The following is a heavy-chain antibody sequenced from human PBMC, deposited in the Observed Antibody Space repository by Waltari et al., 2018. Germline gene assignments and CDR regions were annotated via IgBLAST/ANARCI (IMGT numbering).Heavy chain of an antibody. V-gene: IGHV3-53*01. CDR1: GFTVRSNY. D-gene: IGHD3-22*01. J-gene: IGHJ3*02. CDR2: IYSGCST. Sequence: EVQLVESGGGLIQPGGSLRLSCAASGFTVRSNYMSCVSQAPGKGLGWVSVIYSGCSTYYADSVKGRFTISRDNSKNTLYLQMNSLRAEDTAVYYCARALSYYDSTLGAFDIWGQGTMVTVSS. CDR3: ARALSYYDSTLGAFDI.